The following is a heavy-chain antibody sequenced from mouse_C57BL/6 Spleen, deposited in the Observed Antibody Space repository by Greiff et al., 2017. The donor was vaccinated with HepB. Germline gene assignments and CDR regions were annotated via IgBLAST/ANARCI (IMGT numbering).Heavy chain of an antibody. V-gene: IGHV1-4*01. CDR3: ARRGAAQAIYAMDD. Sequence: ESGAELARPGASVKMSCKASGYTFTSYTMHWVKQRPGQGLEWIGYINPSSGYTKYNQKFKDKATLTADKSSSTAYMQLSSLTSEDSAVYYCARRGAAQAIYAMDDWGQGTSVTVSS. CDR1: GYTFTSYT. J-gene: IGHJ4*01. CDR2: INPSSGYT. D-gene: IGHD3-2*02.